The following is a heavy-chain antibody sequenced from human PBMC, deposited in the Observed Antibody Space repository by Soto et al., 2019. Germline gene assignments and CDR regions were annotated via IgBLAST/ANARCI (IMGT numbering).Heavy chain of an antibody. J-gene: IGHJ6*02. Sequence: SETLSLTCAVYGGSFSGYYWSWIRQPPGKGLEWIGEINHSGSTNYNPSLKSRVTISVDTSKNQFSLKLSSVTAADTAVYYCARGVGIRLSPLYGMDVWGQGTTVTVSS. CDR1: GGSFSGYY. CDR2: INHSGST. V-gene: IGHV4-34*01. D-gene: IGHD5-18*01. CDR3: ARGVGIRLSPLYGMDV.